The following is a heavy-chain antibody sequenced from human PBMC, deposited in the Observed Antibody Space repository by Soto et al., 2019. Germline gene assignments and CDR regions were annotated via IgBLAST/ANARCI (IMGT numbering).Heavy chain of an antibody. Sequence: QVQLQESGPGLVKPSETLSLTCTVSGGSISSYYWSWIRQPPGKGLEWSGYIYYSGSTNYNPSLKSRVPISVGTAKNQFSLKLSSVTAADTAVYYCARVDYDFWSGYYARGLNNWFDPWGQGTLVTVSS. CDR2: IYYSGST. J-gene: IGHJ5*02. CDR1: GGSISSYY. V-gene: IGHV4-59*01. CDR3: ARVDYDFWSGYYARGLNNWFDP. D-gene: IGHD3-3*01.